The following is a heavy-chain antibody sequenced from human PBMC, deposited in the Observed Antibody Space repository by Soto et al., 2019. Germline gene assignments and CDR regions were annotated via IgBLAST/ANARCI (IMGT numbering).Heavy chain of an antibody. V-gene: IGHV4-30-4*01. D-gene: IGHD5-18*01. CDR1: GGSISSGDYY. CDR2: IYYSGST. Sequence: QVQLQESGPGLVKPSQTLSLTCTVSGGSISSGDYYWSWIRQPPGKGLEWIGYIYYSGSTYYNPSLKSRVTISVDTSKNQFSLKLSSVTAADXXVYXXXXXXXVVTDVWGQGTTVTVSS. CDR3: XXXXXVVTDV. J-gene: IGHJ6*02.